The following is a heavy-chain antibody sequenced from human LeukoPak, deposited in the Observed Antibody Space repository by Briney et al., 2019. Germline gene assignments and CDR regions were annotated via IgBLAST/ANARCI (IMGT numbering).Heavy chain of an antibody. Sequence: SVKVSCKASGGTFSSYAISWVRQAPGQGLEWMGGIIPIFGTANYAQKFQGRVTITADKSTSTAYMELSSLRSEDTAVYYCARGRITIFGVGWGYYYMDVWGKGTTVTVSS. CDR2: IIPIFGTA. CDR3: ARGRITIFGVGWGYYYMDV. J-gene: IGHJ6*03. D-gene: IGHD3-3*01. CDR1: GGTFSSYA. V-gene: IGHV1-69*06.